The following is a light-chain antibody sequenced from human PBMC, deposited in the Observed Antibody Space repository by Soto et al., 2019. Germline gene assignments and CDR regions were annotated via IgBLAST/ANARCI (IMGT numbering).Light chain of an antibody. CDR2: GAS. V-gene: IGKV1-9*01. J-gene: IGKJ1*01. Sequence: IQLTQSPSSLSASLGDRVAITCRASQESTKYLAWYQQKPGKAPNLLIYGASTLHSGGPSRFRGSGSGTDFTLTISGLQSDDFATYYCQHYNSYPEAFGQGTKVDIK. CDR3: QHYNSYPEA. CDR1: QESTKY.